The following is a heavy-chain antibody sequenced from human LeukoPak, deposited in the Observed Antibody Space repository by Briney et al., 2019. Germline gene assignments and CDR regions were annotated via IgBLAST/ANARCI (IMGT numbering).Heavy chain of an antibody. V-gene: IGHV1-18*01. CDR1: GYTFTSYG. J-gene: IGHJ6*02. CDR3: ARDLFTLYGMDV. Sequence: ASVKVSCKACGYTFTSYGISWVRQAPGQGLEWMGWISDYNGNTNYAQKLQGRVTMTTDTSTSTAYMELRSLRSDDTAVYYCARDLFTLYGMDVWGQGTTVTVSS. CDR2: ISDYNGNT.